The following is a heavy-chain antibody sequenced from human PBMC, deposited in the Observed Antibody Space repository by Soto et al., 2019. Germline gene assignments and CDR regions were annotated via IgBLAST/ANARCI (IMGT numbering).Heavy chain of an antibody. CDR2: IVPIYRTA. CDR1: GGTFSSYR. J-gene: IGHJ4*02. D-gene: IGHD6-13*01. V-gene: IGHV1-69*13. CDR3: VLDSAAQLSSS. Sequence: SSVNVCGEASGGTFSSYRFNWVRQAPGQGLEWMGGIVPIYRTADYPVDFQDRVTITADDSARTVYLEVRSLKPRDTAVYYCVLDSAAQLSSSWGQGTPAPVSS.